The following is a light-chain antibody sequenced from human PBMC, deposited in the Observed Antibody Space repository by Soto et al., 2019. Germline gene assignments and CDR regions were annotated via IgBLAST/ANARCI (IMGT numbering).Light chain of an antibody. CDR1: QTISRW. CDR3: QQYYSYWT. J-gene: IGKJ1*01. V-gene: IGKV1-5*01. Sequence: DLQMTQSPSTLSASVGDRVTITCRASQTISRWLAWYQQKPGKAPNLLISDVSSLESGVPSRFSGSGSGTEFPLPISRLQPDYFATYYCQQYYSYWTFGQGTKVEIK. CDR2: DVS.